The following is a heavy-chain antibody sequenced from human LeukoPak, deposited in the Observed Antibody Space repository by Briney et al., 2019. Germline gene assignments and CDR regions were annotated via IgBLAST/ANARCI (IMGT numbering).Heavy chain of an antibody. CDR1: GFTFSTYE. Sequence: GGSLRLSCAASGFTFSTYEMNWVRQAPGKGLEWVSLISSSATTIYYADSVKGRFTISRDNAKNSLYLQVSSLRAEDTAVYYCARGYGDLYFDYWGQGTLVTVPS. CDR3: ARGYGDLYFDY. CDR2: ISSSATTI. J-gene: IGHJ4*02. V-gene: IGHV3-48*03. D-gene: IGHD4-17*01.